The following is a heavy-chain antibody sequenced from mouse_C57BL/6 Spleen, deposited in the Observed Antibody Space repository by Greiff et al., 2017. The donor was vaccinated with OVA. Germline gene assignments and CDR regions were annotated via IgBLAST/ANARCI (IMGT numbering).Heavy chain of an antibody. CDR1: GFTFSDYG. CDR2: ISSGSSTI. V-gene: IGHV5-17*01. J-gene: IGHJ4*01. Sequence: EVHLVESGGGLVKPGGSLKLSCAASGFTFSDYGMHWVRQAPEKGLEWVAYISSGSSTIYYADTVKGRFTISRDNAKNTLFLQMTSLRSEDTAMYYCARMGYGDAMDYWGQGTSVTVSS. CDR3: ARMGYGDAMDY. D-gene: IGHD2-14*01.